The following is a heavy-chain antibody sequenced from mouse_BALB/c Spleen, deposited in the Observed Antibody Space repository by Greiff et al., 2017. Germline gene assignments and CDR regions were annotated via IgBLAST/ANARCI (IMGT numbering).Heavy chain of an antibody. D-gene: IGHD2-1*01. Sequence: EVNLVESGGGLVQPGGSRKLSCAASGFTFSSFGMHWVRQAPEKGLEWVAYISSGSSTIYYADTVKGRFTISRDNPKNTLFLQMTSLRSEDTAMYYCAREDGNYYAMDYWGQGTSVTVSS. V-gene: IGHV5-17*02. CDR3: AREDGNYYAMDY. CDR2: ISSGSSTI. J-gene: IGHJ4*01. CDR1: GFTFSSFG.